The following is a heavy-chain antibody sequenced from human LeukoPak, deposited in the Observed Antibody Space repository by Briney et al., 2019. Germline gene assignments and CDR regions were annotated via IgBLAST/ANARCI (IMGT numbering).Heavy chain of an antibody. Sequence: PSETLSLTCTGSAGSISSGDYYWSWIRQPPGKGLEWIGYIYYSGSTYYNPSLKSRVTISVDTSKNQFSLKLSSVTAADTAVYYCARTRITMVRGVIIYYGMDVWGQGTTVTVSS. CDR3: ARTRITMVRGVIIYYGMDV. V-gene: IGHV4-30-4*01. D-gene: IGHD3-10*01. J-gene: IGHJ6*02. CDR2: IYYSGST. CDR1: AGSISSGDYY.